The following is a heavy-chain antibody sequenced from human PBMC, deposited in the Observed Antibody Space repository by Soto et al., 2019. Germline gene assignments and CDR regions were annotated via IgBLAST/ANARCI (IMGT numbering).Heavy chain of an antibody. CDR1: GGSISRYY. CDR2: IYYSGST. V-gene: IGHV4-59*01. CDR3: ARVSGDCSGGSCYPYYYYYMDV. J-gene: IGHJ6*03. Sequence: SEALSVTCTVSGGSISRYYWSWIRQPPGKGLEWIGYIYYSGSTNYNPSLKSRVTISVDTSKNQFSLKLSSVTAADTAVYYCARVSGDCSGGSCYPYYYYYMDVWGKGTTVTVSS. D-gene: IGHD2-15*01.